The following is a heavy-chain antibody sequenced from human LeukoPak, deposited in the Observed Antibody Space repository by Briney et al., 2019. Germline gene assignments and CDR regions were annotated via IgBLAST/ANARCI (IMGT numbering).Heavy chain of an antibody. V-gene: IGHV3-48*02. CDR2: ISSSGTTI. CDR1: GFTFSSYA. CDR3: ARDLAGLYGPFDY. J-gene: IGHJ4*02. Sequence: GGSLRLSCAASGFTFSSYAMSWVRQAPGKGLEWVSYISSSGTTIYYADSVKGRFTISRDNAKNSLYLQMNSLRDEDTAVYYCARDLAGLYGPFDYWGQGTLVTVSS. D-gene: IGHD6-13*01.